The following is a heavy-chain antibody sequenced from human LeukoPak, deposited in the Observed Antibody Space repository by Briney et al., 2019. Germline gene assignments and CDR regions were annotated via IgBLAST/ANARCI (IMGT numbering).Heavy chain of an antibody. V-gene: IGHV3-20*04. CDR3: ARERLTTVTGEFDY. J-gene: IGHJ4*02. CDR1: GFTFDDYG. CDR2: INWNGGST. Sequence: GGSLRLSCAASGFTFDDYGMSWVRQAPGKGLEWVSGINWNGGSTGYADSVKGRFTISRDNAKSSLYLQMNSLRAEDTALYYCARERLTTVTGEFDYWGQGTLVTVSS. D-gene: IGHD4-17*01.